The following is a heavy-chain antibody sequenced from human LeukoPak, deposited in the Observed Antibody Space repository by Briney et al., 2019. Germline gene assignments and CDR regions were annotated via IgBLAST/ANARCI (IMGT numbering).Heavy chain of an antibody. V-gene: IGHV3-74*01. J-gene: IGHJ3*02. CDR2: INSDGSST. Sequence: GGSLRLSCEASGFTFSSYWMSWVRQAPGKGLVWVSRINSDGSSTSYADSVKGRFTISRDNAKNTLYLQMNSLRAEDTAVYYCARGGYKASLVGYYDSSGDDAFDIRGQGTMVTVSS. CDR1: GFTFSSYW. D-gene: IGHD3-22*01. CDR3: ARGGYKASLVGYYDSSGDDAFDI.